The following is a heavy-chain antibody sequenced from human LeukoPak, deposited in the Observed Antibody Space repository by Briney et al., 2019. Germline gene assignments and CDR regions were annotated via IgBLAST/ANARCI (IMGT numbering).Heavy chain of an antibody. J-gene: IGHJ4*02. Sequence: GGSLRLSCAASGFTFSSFAMSWVRQAPGKGLEWVSTICGSGVSTYYADSVKGRFTISRDNSENTLYLHMISLRAEDTAVYYCARLPEPYGSESYFLDYWGQGTLVTVSS. V-gene: IGHV3-23*01. CDR3: ARLPEPYGSESYFLDY. CDR2: ICGSGVST. CDR1: GFTFSSFA. D-gene: IGHD3-10*01.